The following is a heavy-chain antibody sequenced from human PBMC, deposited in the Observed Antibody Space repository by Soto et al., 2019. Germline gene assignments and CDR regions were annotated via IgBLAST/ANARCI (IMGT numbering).Heavy chain of an antibody. D-gene: IGHD5-12*01. CDR3: ARDRLEVATTDSFDV. V-gene: IGHV3-33*01. Sequence: QMQLVESGGGVVQPGGSLRLSCTASGFPFSSYSIHWVRQTPGRGLQWLAVIWDDGDNRFYEDSVKGRFTVSRDNSKNTLYLLMNSLRGLDTGLYYCARDRLEVATTDSFDVWGRGTKVTVSS. J-gene: IGHJ3*01. CDR1: GFPFSSYS. CDR2: IWDDGDNR.